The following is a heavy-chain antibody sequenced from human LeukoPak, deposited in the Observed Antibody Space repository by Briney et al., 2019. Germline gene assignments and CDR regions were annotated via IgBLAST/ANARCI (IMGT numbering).Heavy chain of an antibody. D-gene: IGHD1-26*01. V-gene: IGHV4-34*01. J-gene: IGHJ4*02. CDR2: INHSGSA. CDR1: GGSFSGYY. Sequence: PSETLSLTCAVYGGSFSGYYWSWLRQPPGKGLEWIGEINHSGSANYNPSLKSRVTISVDTSKNQFSLKLSSVTAADTAVYYCARDQWELPEPFDYWGQGTLVTVSS. CDR3: ARDQWELPEPFDY.